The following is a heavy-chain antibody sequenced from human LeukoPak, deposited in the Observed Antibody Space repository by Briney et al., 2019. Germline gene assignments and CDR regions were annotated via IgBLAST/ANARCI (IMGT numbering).Heavy chain of an antibody. Sequence: GGSLRLSCAASGFTFSSYGMHWVRQAPGKGLEGVAVISYDGSNKYYADSVKGRFTISRDNSKNTLYLQMNSLRAEDTAVYYCARVEGAKLAVDYWGQGTLVTVSS. CDR2: ISYDGSNK. J-gene: IGHJ4*02. D-gene: IGHD1-1*01. V-gene: IGHV3-30*03. CDR3: ARVEGAKLAVDY. CDR1: GFTFSSYG.